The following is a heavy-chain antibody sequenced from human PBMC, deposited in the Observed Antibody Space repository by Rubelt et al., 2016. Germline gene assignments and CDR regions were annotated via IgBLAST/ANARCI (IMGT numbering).Heavy chain of an antibody. CDR1: GFTFTKYW. CDR2: IKGDGSVK. V-gene: IGHV3-7*01. CDR3: ARDGYPYSSDY. D-gene: IGHD6-6*01. Sequence: EVQLVESGGGLVQPGGSLRLSCAASGFTFTKYWMSWVRQAPGKGLEWVANIKGDGSVKFYVDSVRGRFTISRDNAKNSLYLQMTRLRADDTALYYCARDGYPYSSDYWGQGTLVTVSS. J-gene: IGHJ4*02.